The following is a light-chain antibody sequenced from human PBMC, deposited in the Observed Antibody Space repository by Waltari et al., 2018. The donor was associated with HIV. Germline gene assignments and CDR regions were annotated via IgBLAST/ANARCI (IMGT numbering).Light chain of an antibody. CDR3: AAWDDNRNTVV. V-gene: IGLV1-44*01. CDR1: SSNIGSNS. Sequence: QSVLTQPPSASGTPGQRVAISCSGSSSNIGSNSVTWYQQVSGAAPKLIIISNNQRPSGVPGRFSGSKSGTAGSLAISSLQSEDEADYYCAAWDDNRNTVVFGGGTKLTVL. CDR2: SNN. J-gene: IGLJ2*01.